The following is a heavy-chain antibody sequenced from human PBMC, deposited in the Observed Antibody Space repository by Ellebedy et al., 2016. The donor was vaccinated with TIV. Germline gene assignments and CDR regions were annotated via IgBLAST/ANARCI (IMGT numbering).Heavy chain of an antibody. Sequence: GGSLRLSCAASGFTFSSYWMHWVRQAPGKGLVWVSRINSDGSSTSYADSVKGRFTISRDNAKNTLYMQMNSLRAEDTAVYYCAREDGSSGYSDAFDIWGQGTMVTVSS. V-gene: IGHV3-74*01. J-gene: IGHJ3*02. CDR1: GFTFSSYW. CDR2: INSDGSST. D-gene: IGHD3-22*01. CDR3: AREDGSSGYSDAFDI.